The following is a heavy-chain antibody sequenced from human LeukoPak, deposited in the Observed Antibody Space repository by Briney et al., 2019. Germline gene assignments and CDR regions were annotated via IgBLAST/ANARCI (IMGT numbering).Heavy chain of an antibody. J-gene: IGHJ6*02. D-gene: IGHD3-10*01. V-gene: IGHV1-2*02. Sequence: ASVKVSCKASGYTSTGYYMHWVRQAPGQGLEWMGWINPNSGGTNYAQKFQGRVTMTRDTSISTAYMELSKLRSDDTAVYYCARDLISTMVRGARADYYYGMDVWGQGTTVTVSS. CDR1: GYTSTGYY. CDR3: ARDLISTMVRGARADYYYGMDV. CDR2: INPNSGGT.